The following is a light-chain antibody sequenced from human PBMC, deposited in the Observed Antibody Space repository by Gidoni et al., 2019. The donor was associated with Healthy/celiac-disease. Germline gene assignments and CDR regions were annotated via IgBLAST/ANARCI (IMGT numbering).Light chain of an antibody. Sequence: LFTQSPATLSLSPGERATLSCRASQSVSSYLAWYQQKPGQAPRLLIYDASNRATGIPARFSGSGSGTDFTLTISSLEPEDFAVYYCQQRSNWPLTFGGGTKVEIK. V-gene: IGKV3-11*01. CDR2: DAS. J-gene: IGKJ4*01. CDR1: QSVSSY. CDR3: QQRSNWPLT.